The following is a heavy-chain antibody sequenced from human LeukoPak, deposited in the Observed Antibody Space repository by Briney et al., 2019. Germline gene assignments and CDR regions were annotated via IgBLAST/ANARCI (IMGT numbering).Heavy chain of an antibody. D-gene: IGHD1-7*01. Sequence: PSETLSLTCAVYGGSFSGYYWSWIRQPPGKGLEWIGEINHSGSTNYNPSLKSRVTISVDTSKNQFSLKLSSVTATDTAVYYCARAPPYWNYVKTYYFDYWGQGTLVTVSS. CDR3: ARAPPYWNYVKTYYFDY. CDR2: INHSGST. CDR1: GGSFSGYY. V-gene: IGHV4-34*01. J-gene: IGHJ4*02.